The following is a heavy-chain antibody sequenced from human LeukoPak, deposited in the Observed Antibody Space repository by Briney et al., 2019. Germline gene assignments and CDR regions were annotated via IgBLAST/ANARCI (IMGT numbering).Heavy chain of an antibody. CDR2: IHHTGIT. CDR1: GDSISSTDW. J-gene: IGHJ4*02. CDR3: AREGLLGIGDY. D-gene: IGHD7-27*01. Sequence: SGTLSLTCAVSGDSISSTDWWSWVRQPPGKGLEWIGEIHHTGITNYNPSLKSRVTISLDRSKNQFSLNLTSLTAADTAVYYCAREGLLGIGDYWGQGALVTVSS. V-gene: IGHV4-4*02.